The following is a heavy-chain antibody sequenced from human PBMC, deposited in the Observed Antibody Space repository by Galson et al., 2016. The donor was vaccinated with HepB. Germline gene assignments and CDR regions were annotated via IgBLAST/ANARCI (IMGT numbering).Heavy chain of an antibody. J-gene: IGHJ4*02. Sequence: SLRLSCAVSGFCFGDHYMDWVRQAPGKGLEWVGRSRNKARSYTTDYAASVRGSFTISRDNSKNSVYLQMNSLKIEDTAVYYCAKIDPSAWRDSWGQGTLVTVSS. V-gene: IGHV3-72*01. CDR2: SRNKARSYTT. CDR1: GFCFGDHY. D-gene: IGHD1-1*01. CDR3: AKIDPSAWRDS.